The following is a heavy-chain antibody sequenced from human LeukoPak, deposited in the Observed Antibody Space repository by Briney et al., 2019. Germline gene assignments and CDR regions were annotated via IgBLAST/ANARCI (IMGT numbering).Heavy chain of an antibody. CDR3: ARGTRNYYGSGSYYRIPYYFDY. J-gene: IGHJ4*02. Sequence: SETLSLTCAVYGGSFSGYYWSWIRQPPGKGLEWIGEINHSGSTNYNPSLKSRVTISVDTSKNQFSLKLSSVTAADTAVYYRARGTRNYYGSGSYYRIPYYFDYWGQGTLVTVSS. CDR1: GGSFSGYY. CDR2: INHSGST. D-gene: IGHD3-10*01. V-gene: IGHV4-34*01.